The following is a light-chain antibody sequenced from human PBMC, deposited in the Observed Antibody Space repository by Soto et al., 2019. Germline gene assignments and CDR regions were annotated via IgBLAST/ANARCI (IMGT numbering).Light chain of an antibody. CDR1: QSISSW. CDR3: QQYENYWT. CDR2: DAS. J-gene: IGKJ1*01. V-gene: IGKV1-5*01. Sequence: DIQMTQSPSTLSATAGDRVTITCRASQSISSWLAWYRHKPGKAPKLLIYDASNLDSGVPSRFSGSGPGTEFSLTISNLQPDDCATYYCQQYENYWTFGQGTKVDIK.